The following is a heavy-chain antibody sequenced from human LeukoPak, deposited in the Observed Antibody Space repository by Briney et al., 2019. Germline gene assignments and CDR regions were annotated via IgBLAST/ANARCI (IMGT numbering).Heavy chain of an antibody. V-gene: IGHV1-46*01. Sequence: ASVKVSCKASGYTFTSYYMHWVRQAPGQGLEWMGIIIPSGGSTSYAQKFQGRVTMTRDTSTSTAYMELSSLRSEDTAVYYCARWWDDGSGYSYLYGMDVWGQGTTVTVS. CDR1: GYTFTSYY. D-gene: IGHD3-22*01. CDR3: ARWWDDGSGYSYLYGMDV. CDR2: IIPSGGST. J-gene: IGHJ6*02.